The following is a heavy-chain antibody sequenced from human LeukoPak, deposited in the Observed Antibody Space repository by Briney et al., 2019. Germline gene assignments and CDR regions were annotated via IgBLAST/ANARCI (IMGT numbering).Heavy chain of an antibody. CDR1: GFTFSSYW. V-gene: IGHV3-74*01. J-gene: IGHJ4*02. D-gene: IGHD5-18*01. Sequence: PGGSLRLSCAASGFTFSSYWMHWVRQAPGKGLVWVSNINSDGSTTTYADSVKGRFTISRDNAENTLYLQMNSLRAEDTAVYYCAREGYSYGGPPDYWGQGTLVTVSS. CDR3: AREGYSYGGPPDY. CDR2: INSDGSTT.